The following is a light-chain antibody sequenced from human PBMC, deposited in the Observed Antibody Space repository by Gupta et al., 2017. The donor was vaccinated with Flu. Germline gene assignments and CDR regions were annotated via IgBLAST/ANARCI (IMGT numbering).Light chain of an antibody. CDR1: SSNIGEGYD. J-gene: IGLJ3*02. CDR2: DNS. Sequence: IACTRSSSNIGEGYDVNWYQQFPGTAADLLIGDNSNRHAGGPDRCSDSKSGTSASLVITELQAEEEAGYYCQSFDSSRSGFWVFGGGTKLTVL. CDR3: QSFDSSRSGFWV. V-gene: IGLV1-40*01.